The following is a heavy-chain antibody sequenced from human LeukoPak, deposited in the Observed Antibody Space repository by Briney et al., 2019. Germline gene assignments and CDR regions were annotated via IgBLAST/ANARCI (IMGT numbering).Heavy chain of an antibody. CDR1: GFTLTIYD. Sequence: GASVKVSCKTSGFTLTIYDINWVRQATGQGLEWMGWMNPNSGNTGFAQKFQDRVSMTRDTSINTAYMELTSLRSGDTAVYYCARATPGGLHGYSFDYWGQGTVVTVYS. CDR3: ARATPGGLHGYSFDY. V-gene: IGHV1-8*01. J-gene: IGHJ4*02. CDR2: MNPNSGNT. D-gene: IGHD5-24*01.